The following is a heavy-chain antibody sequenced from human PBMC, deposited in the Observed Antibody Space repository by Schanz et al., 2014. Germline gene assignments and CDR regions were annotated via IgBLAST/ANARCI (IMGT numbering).Heavy chain of an antibody. CDR1: GGSISRGFYS. Sequence: QVQLQQWGAGLLKPSETLSLTCAVYGGSISRGFYSWNWIRQPPGRGLEWIGCIYYSGSTYYNPPPKPGVTISIDRSKAQSSLGLNSVTAADTAVYYCAREDRYYHGLDVGGQGTTVTVS. CDR3: AREDRYYHGLDV. J-gene: IGHJ6*02. V-gene: IGHV4-30-2*01. CDR2: IYYSGST.